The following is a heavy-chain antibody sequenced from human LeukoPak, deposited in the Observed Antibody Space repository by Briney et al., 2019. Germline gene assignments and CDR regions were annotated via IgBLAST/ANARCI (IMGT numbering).Heavy chain of an antibody. CDR3: GKDEGSHGYDY. Sequence: GGTLRLSCAASGFTFSGYGMHWVRQAPGKGLEWVTLISYDGSKKYYADSVKGRFTISRDNSENTLYLQMNSLRAEDTAVYYCGKDEGSHGYDYWGQGTLVTVSS. CDR2: ISYDGSKK. J-gene: IGHJ4*02. D-gene: IGHD5-18*01. V-gene: IGHV3-30*18. CDR1: GFTFSGYG.